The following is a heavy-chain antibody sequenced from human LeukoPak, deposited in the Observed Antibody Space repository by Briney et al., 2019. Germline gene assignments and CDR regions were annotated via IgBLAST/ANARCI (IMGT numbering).Heavy chain of an antibody. D-gene: IGHD5-12*01. CDR2: ISSSGSTI. V-gene: IGHV3-11*01. CDR3: ARDSPSAWLPKN. CDR1: GFTFSDYY. J-gene: IGHJ4*02. Sequence: PGGSLRLSCAASGFTFSDYYMSWIRQAPGKGLEWVSYISSSGSTIYYADSVKGRFTISRDNAKNSLYLRMNSLRAEDTAVYYCARDSPSAWLPKNWGQGTLVTVSS.